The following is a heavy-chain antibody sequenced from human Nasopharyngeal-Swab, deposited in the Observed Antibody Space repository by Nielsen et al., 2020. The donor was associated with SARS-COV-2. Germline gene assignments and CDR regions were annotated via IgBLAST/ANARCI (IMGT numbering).Heavy chain of an antibody. V-gene: IGHV3-53*01. CDR1: GFTVSSNY. CDR3: ARDGAAFSKYYYDSSGPTRPYGMDV. Sequence: GESLKISCAASGFTVSSNYMSWVRQAPGRGLEWVPVIYSGGSTYYADSVKGRFTISRDNSKNTLYLQMNSLRAEDTAVYYCARDGAAFSKYYYDSSGPTRPYGMDVWGQGTTVTVSS. J-gene: IGHJ6*02. CDR2: IYSGGST. D-gene: IGHD3-22*01.